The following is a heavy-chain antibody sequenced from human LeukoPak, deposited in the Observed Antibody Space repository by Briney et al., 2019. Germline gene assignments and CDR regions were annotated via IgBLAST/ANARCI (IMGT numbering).Heavy chain of an antibody. Sequence: GASVKVSCKASGGTFSSYAISWVRQAPGQGLEWMGGIIPIFGTANYAQKFQGRVTITTDESTSTAYMELSSLRSEDTAVYYCARTSTVTPEGYYFDYWGQGTLVTVSS. V-gene: IGHV1-69*05. CDR2: IIPIFGTA. J-gene: IGHJ4*02. D-gene: IGHD4-17*01. CDR1: GGTFSSYA. CDR3: ARTSTVTPEGYYFDY.